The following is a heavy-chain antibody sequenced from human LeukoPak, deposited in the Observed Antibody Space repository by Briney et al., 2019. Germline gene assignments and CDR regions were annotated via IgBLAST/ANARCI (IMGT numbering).Heavy chain of an antibody. V-gene: IGHV1-69*05. J-gene: IGHJ6*03. CDR2: IIPTFGTA. D-gene: IGHD4-17*01. CDR3: AVTTVTSVEDYYYYMDV. Sequence: SVKVSCKASGGTFSSYAISWVRQAPGQGLEWMGGIIPTFGTANYAQKFQGRVTITTDESTSTAYMELSSLRSEDTAVYYCAVTTVTSVEDYYYYMDVWGKGTTVTVSS. CDR1: GGTFSSYA.